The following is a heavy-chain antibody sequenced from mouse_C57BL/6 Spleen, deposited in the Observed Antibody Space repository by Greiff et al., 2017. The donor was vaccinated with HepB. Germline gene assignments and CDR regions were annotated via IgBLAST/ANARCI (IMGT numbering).Heavy chain of an antibody. CDR2: INPNNGGT. V-gene: IGHV1-26*01. D-gene: IGHD2-3*01. CDR3: ARPYDLTGYFDY. J-gene: IGHJ2*01. Sequence: VQLQQSGPELVKPGASVKISCKASGYTFTDYYMNWVKQSHGKSLEWIGDINPNNGGTSYNQKFKGKATLTVDKSSSTAYMELRSLTSEDSAVYYCARPYDLTGYFDYWGQGTTLTVSS. CDR1: GYTFTDYY.